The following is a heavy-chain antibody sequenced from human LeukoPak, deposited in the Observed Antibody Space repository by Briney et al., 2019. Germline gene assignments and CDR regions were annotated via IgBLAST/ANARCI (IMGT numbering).Heavy chain of an antibody. CDR2: IYSGGST. CDR3: ASFEGGLRLS. Sequence: GGSLRLSCAASGFTFSSYSINWVRQAPGKGLEWVSVIYSGGSTYYADSVKGRFTTSRDNSKNTLFLQMNSLRAEDTAVYYCASFEGGLRLSWGQGTLVTVSS. J-gene: IGHJ5*02. D-gene: IGHD3-16*01. CDR1: GFTFSSYS. V-gene: IGHV3-66*02.